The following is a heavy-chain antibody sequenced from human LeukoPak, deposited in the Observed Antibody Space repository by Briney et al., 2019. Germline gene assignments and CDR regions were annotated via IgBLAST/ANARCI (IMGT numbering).Heavy chain of an antibody. Sequence: LSLTCTVSGGSISHYFWSWIRQAPGKGLEWVSYISSSGSTIYYADSVKGRFTISRDNAKNSLYLQMNSLRAEDTAVYYCARSRGEWELLYYFDYWGQGTLVTVSS. J-gene: IGHJ4*02. D-gene: IGHD1-26*01. CDR1: GGSISHYF. CDR3: ARSRGEWELLYYFDY. CDR2: ISSSGSTI. V-gene: IGHV3-11*01.